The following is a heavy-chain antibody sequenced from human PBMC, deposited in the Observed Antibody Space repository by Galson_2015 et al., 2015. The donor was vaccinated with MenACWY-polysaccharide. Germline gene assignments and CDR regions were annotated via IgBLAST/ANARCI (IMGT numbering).Heavy chain of an antibody. V-gene: IGHV1-8*01. CDR2: MNPNSGNT. CDR3: ARGMAPDGITMAMVFPHY. J-gene: IGHJ4*02. D-gene: IGHD5-18*01. CDR1: GYTFTSYD. Sequence: SVKVSCKASGYTFTSYDINWVRQATGQGLEWMGWMNPNSGNTGYPQKFQGRVTMTRNTSISTAYMELSSLRSEDAAVFNCARGMAPDGITMAMVFPHYSLQGTLVTVSS.